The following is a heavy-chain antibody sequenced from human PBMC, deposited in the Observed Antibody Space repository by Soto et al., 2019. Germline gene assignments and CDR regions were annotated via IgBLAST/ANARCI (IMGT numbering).Heavy chain of an antibody. Sequence: ESGGGLIQPGGSLRLSCVASGLTVSHNYMAWVRQAPEMGLEWVSFLYTEGTTYYADSVKGRFTISRDSSKNTLFLQMDSLRAEDTAVYYCVRPRPSGENYGMDVWGQGTTVTVSS. D-gene: IGHD3-16*01. CDR3: VRPRPSGENYGMDV. CDR2: LYTEGTT. V-gene: IGHV3-53*01. J-gene: IGHJ6*02. CDR1: GLTVSHNY.